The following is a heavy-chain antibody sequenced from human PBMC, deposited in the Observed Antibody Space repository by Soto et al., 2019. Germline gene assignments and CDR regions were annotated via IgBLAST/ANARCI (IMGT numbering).Heavy chain of an antibody. CDR3: ARDFDAFDI. Sequence: TLSLTCAFTGNSIASGGYSGSWIRQPPGKGLECIGYIHHSGTTYYNPSLKSRVTISVDRSKNQVSLKLSSVTAADTAIYYCARDFDAFDIWGQGTMVS. V-gene: IGHV4-30-2*01. J-gene: IGHJ3*02. CDR2: IHHSGTT. CDR1: GNSIASGGYS.